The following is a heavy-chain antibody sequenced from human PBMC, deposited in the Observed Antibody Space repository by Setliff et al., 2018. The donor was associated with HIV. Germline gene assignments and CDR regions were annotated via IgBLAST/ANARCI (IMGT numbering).Heavy chain of an antibody. CDR3: ARAAYYDSRDFSDYYYMDV. Sequence: RASVKVSCKAFGYTFTGYYIHWVRQAPGQGLEWVGGIIPVFGTANYAQKLEGRVTITADESTSTAYMELSGLSSEDTAVYYCARAAYYDSRDFSDYYYMDVWGTG. D-gene: IGHD3-22*01. J-gene: IGHJ6*03. CDR2: IIPVFGTA. V-gene: IGHV1-69*13. CDR1: GYTFTGYY.